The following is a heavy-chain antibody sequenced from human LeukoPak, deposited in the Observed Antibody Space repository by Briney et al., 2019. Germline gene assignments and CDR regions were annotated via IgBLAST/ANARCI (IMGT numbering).Heavy chain of an antibody. CDR1: GFTFSSYW. CDR2: IKPDGSDQ. V-gene: IGHV3-7*04. J-gene: IGHJ4*02. CDR3: ARENFQY. Sequence: PGGSLRLSCAASGFTFSSYWMNWVRQAPGKGLEWVASIKPDGSDQYYVDSVKGRFTISRDNAKNSLYLQMNSLRAEDTAVYYCARENFQYWAQGTLVTVSS.